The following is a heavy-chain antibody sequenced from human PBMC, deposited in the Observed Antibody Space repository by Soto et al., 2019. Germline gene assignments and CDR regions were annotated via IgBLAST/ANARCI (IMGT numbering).Heavy chain of an antibody. CDR3: ARDGYCSGGSCYSVPVFDY. Sequence: GGSLRLSCAASGFTFISYGMHWVRQAPGKGLEWVAVIWYDGSNKYYADSVKGRFTISRDNSKNTLYLQMNSLRAEDTAVYYCARDGYCSGGSCYSVPVFDYWGQGT. CDR1: GFTFISYG. CDR2: IWYDGSNK. V-gene: IGHV3-33*01. D-gene: IGHD2-15*01. J-gene: IGHJ4*02.